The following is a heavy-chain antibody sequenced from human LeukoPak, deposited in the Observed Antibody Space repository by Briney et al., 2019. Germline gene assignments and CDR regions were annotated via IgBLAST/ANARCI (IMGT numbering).Heavy chain of an antibody. Sequence: GGSLRLSCGASGFTFSDYWMSWVRQAPGKGLEWVSVIYSGGSTYYADSVKGRFTISRDNSKNTLYLQMNSLRAEDTAVYYCARDLSAAGTTSNWFDPWGQGTLVTVSS. CDR2: IYSGGST. CDR1: GFTFSDYW. J-gene: IGHJ5*02. V-gene: IGHV3-53*01. D-gene: IGHD6-13*01. CDR3: ARDLSAAGTTSNWFDP.